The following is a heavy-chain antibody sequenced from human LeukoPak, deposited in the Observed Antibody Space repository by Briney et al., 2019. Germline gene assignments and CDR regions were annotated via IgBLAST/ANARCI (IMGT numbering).Heavy chain of an antibody. D-gene: IGHD1-7*01. Sequence: QPGASLRLSCAASGFTFSSYAVNWVRQAPGKGLEWVSAISGSGGSTYYADSVKGRFTISRDNSKNTLYLQMSSLRAEDTAVYYCAKATGTTQYYYYYYGMDVWGQGATVTVSS. CDR1: GFTFSSYA. J-gene: IGHJ6*02. CDR2: ISGSGGST. V-gene: IGHV3-23*01. CDR3: AKATGTTQYYYYYYGMDV.